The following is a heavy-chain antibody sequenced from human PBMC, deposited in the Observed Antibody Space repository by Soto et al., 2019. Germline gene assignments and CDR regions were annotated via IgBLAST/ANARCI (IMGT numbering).Heavy chain of an antibody. CDR3: ARAMVPDAFDL. Sequence: PSETLSLTCAVSGGSISSGGYSWSLIRQPPGKGLEWIGYIYHSGSTYYNPSLKSRVTISVDRSKNQFSLKLSSVTAADTAVYYCARAMVPDAFDLWGQGTMVTVSS. CDR2: IYHSGST. D-gene: IGHD2-8*01. CDR1: GGSISSGGYS. V-gene: IGHV4-30-2*01. J-gene: IGHJ3*01.